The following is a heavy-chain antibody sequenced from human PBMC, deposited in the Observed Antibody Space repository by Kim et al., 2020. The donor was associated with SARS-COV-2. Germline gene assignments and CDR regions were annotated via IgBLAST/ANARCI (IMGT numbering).Heavy chain of an antibody. J-gene: IGHJ4*02. Sequence: YSPSLKSRVTISIDTSKNQFSLKLSSVTAADTAVYYCARVGGVRGVTVDYWGQGTLVTVSS. CDR3: ARVGGVRGVTVDY. V-gene: IGHV4-39*07. D-gene: IGHD3-10*02.